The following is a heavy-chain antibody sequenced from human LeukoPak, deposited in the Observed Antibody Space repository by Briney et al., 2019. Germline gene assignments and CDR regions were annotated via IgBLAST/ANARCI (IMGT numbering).Heavy chain of an antibody. CDR2: TSYDGSNK. V-gene: IGHV3-30*01. CDR1: GFTFSSYA. Sequence: PGGSLRLSCAASGFTFSSYAMHWVRQAPGKGLEWVAVTSYDGSNKYYADSVKGRFTISRDNSKNTLYLQMNSLRAEDTAVYYCARVWGTCDSTSCYAVKYWGQGTLVTVSS. J-gene: IGHJ4*02. D-gene: IGHD2-2*01. CDR3: ARVWGTCDSTSCYAVKY.